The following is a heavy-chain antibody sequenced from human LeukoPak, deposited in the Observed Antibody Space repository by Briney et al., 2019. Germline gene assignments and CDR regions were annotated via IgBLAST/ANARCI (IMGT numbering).Heavy chain of an antibody. CDR1: GGSISSSNYY. Sequence: SETLSLTCTVSGGSISSSNYYWGWVRQPPGKGLEWIGSIHYSGSTYYNPSLKSRVTVSVDTSKNQFTVNLSSVTAADTAVYYCTRHFGSGRDDYWGQETLVTVSS. CDR2: IHYSGST. V-gene: IGHV4-39*01. J-gene: IGHJ4*02. D-gene: IGHD3-10*01. CDR3: TRHFGSGRDDY.